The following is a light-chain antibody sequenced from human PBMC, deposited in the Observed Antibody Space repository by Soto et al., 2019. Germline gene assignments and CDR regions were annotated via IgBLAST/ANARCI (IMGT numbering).Light chain of an antibody. Sequence: QTVLTQSPSACGTPGQRVTISCSGSSSNIGGHTVNWYRQLPGTAPKLLIYSNNYRPSGVPDRFSGSKSGTSASLAISGLQSEDEADYYCASWDDSLNVVLFGGGTKLTVL. J-gene: IGLJ2*01. CDR1: SSNIGGHT. CDR2: SNN. CDR3: ASWDDSLNVVL. V-gene: IGLV1-44*01.